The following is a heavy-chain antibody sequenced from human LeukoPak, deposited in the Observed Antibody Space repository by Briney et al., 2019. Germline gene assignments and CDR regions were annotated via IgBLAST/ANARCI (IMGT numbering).Heavy chain of an antibody. Sequence: GGSLRLSCAASGFNFDDYSIHWVRQPPGKGLEWVSLISWDGGATYYADSVKGRFTVSRDKSKNSLYLQMNSLITEDTAFYYCTKVARNNSWPYLDSWGQGTLVTVSS. D-gene: IGHD6-13*01. CDR3: TKVARNNSWPYLDS. J-gene: IGHJ4*02. CDR2: ISWDGGAT. V-gene: IGHV3-43*01. CDR1: GFNFDDYS.